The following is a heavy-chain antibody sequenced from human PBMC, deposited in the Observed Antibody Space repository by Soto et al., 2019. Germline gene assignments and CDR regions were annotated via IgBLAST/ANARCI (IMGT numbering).Heavy chain of an antibody. CDR2: ISYDGSKK. Sequence: QVQLVESGGGVVQPGRSLRLSCAASGFTFSTYGMHWVRQAPGKGPQWVALISYDGSKKYYADSVTGRFTISRDNAKNTVFLKMNSLKAEKTALYYCVKDPLVNVIRHGGASHIWSRGKMVTVSS. D-gene: IGHD3-10*01. J-gene: IGHJ3*02. CDR1: GFTFSTYG. CDR3: VKDPLVNVIRHGGASHI. V-gene: IGHV3-30*18.